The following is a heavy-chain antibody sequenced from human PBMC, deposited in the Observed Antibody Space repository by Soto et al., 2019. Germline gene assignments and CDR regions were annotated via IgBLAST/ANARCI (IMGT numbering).Heavy chain of an antibody. D-gene: IGHD6-25*01. V-gene: IGHV4-39*01. J-gene: IGHJ5*02. CDR3: AGLTFTIAAARYGRSNXXDP. CDR2: IYFTGNT. CDR1: GGSITSSSHF. Sequence: PSETLSLTCSASGGSITSSSHFWGWVRQPPGKGLEWIGTIYFTGNTYYTPSLKSRLTMSIDTSKNEFSLRLNSVTAADTAVYYGAGLTFTIAAARYGRSNXXDPWGPGTLVTVSS.